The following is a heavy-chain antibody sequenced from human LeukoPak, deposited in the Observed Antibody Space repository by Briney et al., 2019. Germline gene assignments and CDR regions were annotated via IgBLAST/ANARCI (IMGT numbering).Heavy chain of an antibody. CDR1: GYTITSYA. CDR2: TNAGNGNT. D-gene: IGHD6-13*01. J-gene: IGHJ6*02. V-gene: IGHV1-3*01. Sequence: ASVKVSCKASGYTITSYAMHWVRQAPGQRLEWMGWTNAGNGNTKYSQKFQGRVTMTRDTSTSTVYMELSSLRSEDTAVYYCARDTRSGSSWYFWNSDYYYGMDVWGQGTTVTVSS. CDR3: ARDTRSGSSWYFWNSDYYYGMDV.